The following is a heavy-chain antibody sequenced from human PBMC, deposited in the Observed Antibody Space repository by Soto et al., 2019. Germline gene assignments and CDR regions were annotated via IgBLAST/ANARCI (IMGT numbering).Heavy chain of an antibody. CDR1: GFSLSSYA. J-gene: IGHJ4*02. V-gene: IGHV3-23*01. Sequence: EVQLLESGGGLVQPGGSLRLSCAASGFSLSSYAMNWVRQAPGKGLEWVSVISGSGDSTYYADSVKGRFTISRDNSKNTLYLQMISLRAEDTAVYYCARRSSGWYFDYWGQGTLVIVSS. CDR3: ARRSSGWYFDY. D-gene: IGHD6-19*01. CDR2: ISGSGDST.